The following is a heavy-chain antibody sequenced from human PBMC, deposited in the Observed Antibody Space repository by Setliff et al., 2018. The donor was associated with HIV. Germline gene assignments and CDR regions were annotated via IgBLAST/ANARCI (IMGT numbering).Heavy chain of an antibody. Sequence: SETLSLTCAVYGESFSSYFWSWVRQPPGKGLEWTGEINHSGSTHYTPSLKSRVTISMDTSKNQFSLKLSSVTAADTAVYYCATGITVAPDYWGQGSLVTVS. CDR3: ATGITVAPDY. CDR1: GESFSSYF. J-gene: IGHJ4*02. CDR2: INHSGST. V-gene: IGHV4-34*01. D-gene: IGHD6-19*01.